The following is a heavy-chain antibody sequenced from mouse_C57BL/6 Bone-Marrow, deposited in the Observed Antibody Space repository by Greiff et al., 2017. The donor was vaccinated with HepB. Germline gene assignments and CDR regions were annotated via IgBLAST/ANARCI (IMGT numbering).Heavy chain of an antibody. Sequence: VQLQQPGAELVRPGTSVKLSCKASGYTFTSYWMHWVKQRPGQGLEWIGVIDPSDSYTNYNQKFKGKATLTVDTSSSTAYMQLSSLTSEDSAVYYCARPTPNDAMDYWGQGTSVTVSS. J-gene: IGHJ4*01. V-gene: IGHV1-59*01. D-gene: IGHD4-1*01. CDR2: IDPSDSYT. CDR3: ARPTPNDAMDY. CDR1: GYTFTSYW.